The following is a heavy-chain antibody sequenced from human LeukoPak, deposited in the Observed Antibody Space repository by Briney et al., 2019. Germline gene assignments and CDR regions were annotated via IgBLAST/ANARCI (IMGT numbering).Heavy chain of an antibody. CDR2: ISSSSSPI. V-gene: IGHV3-48*01. Sequence: GGSLRLSCAASGFTFSSYSMNWVRQAPGKGLEWVSYISSSSSPIYYADSVKGRFTISRDNAKNSLYLQMNSLRAEDTAVFYYARDLGLDGDWGQGTLVTVSS. J-gene: IGHJ4*02. CDR1: GFTFSSYS. CDR3: ARDLGLDGD. D-gene: IGHD2-2*03.